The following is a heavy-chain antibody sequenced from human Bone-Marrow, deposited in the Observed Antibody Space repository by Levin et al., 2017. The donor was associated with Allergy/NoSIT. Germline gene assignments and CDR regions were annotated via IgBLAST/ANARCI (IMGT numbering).Heavy chain of an antibody. CDR3: ARDRSGGYSYGLGVDY. Sequence: ASVKVSCKASGYTFTSYYMHWVRQAPGQGLEWMGIINPSGGSTSYAQKFQGRVTMTRDTSTSTVYMELSSLRSEDTAVYYRARDRSGGYSYGLGVDYWGQGTLVTVSS. CDR1: GYTFTSYY. D-gene: IGHD5-18*01. CDR2: INPSGGST. V-gene: IGHV1-46*01. J-gene: IGHJ4*02.